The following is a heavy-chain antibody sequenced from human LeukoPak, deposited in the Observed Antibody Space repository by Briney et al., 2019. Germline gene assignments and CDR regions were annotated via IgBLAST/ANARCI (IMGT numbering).Heavy chain of an antibody. Sequence: GGSLRLSCAASGFTFSSYAMSWVRQAPGKGLEWVSAISGSGGSTYYADSVKGRFTISRDNSKNTLYLQMNSLRAEDTAVYYCAKTPTSVAAAFYYYGMDVWGQGTTVTVSS. CDR1: GFTFSSYA. CDR3: AKTPTSVAAAFYYYGMDV. D-gene: IGHD6-13*01. CDR2: ISGSGGST. J-gene: IGHJ6*02. V-gene: IGHV3-23*01.